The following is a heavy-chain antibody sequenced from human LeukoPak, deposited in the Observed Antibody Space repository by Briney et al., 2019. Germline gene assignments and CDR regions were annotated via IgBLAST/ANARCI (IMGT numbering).Heavy chain of an antibody. CDR1: GFTFSSYG. Sequence: GGSLRLSCAASGFTFSSYGMHWVRQAPGKGLEWVAVISYDGSNKYYADSVKGRFTISRDNSKNTLYLQMNSLRAEDTAVYYCARDRRLWGDAFDIWGQGTMVTVSS. D-gene: IGHD2/OR15-2a*01. CDR3: ARDRRLWGDAFDI. V-gene: IGHV3-30*03. CDR2: ISYDGSNK. J-gene: IGHJ3*02.